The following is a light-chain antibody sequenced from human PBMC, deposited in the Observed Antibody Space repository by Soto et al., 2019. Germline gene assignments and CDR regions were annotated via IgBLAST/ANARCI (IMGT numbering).Light chain of an antibody. CDR2: EVS. CDR3: SSYSISTAYL. J-gene: IGLJ1*01. Sequence: QSFLTQPASVSVSPGQSITIACTGTSSDVGGYDYVSWYQLHPGKAPKLMIFEVSNRPSGVSYRFSGSKSGNTASLTISGLQAEDEADYFCSSYSISTAYLFGTGTKVTVL. V-gene: IGLV2-14*01. CDR1: SSDVGGYDY.